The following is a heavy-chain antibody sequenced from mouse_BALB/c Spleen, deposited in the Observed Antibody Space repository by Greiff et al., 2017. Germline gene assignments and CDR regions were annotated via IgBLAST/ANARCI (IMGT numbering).Heavy chain of an antibody. J-gene: IGHJ4*01. D-gene: IGHD3-1*01. CDR1: GFSLSTSGMG. Sequence: QVTLKESGPGILQPSQTLRLTCSFSGFSLSTSGMGVSWIRQPSGKGLEWLAHIYWDDDKRYNPSLKSRLTISKDTSSNQVFLKNTSVDTADTATYYCARRARGATRAMDYWGQGTSVTVSS. CDR3: ARRARGATRAMDY. V-gene: IGHV8-12*01. CDR2: IYWDDDK.